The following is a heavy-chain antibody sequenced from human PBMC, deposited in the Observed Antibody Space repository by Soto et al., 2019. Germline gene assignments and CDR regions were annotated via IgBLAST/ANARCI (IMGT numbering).Heavy chain of an antibody. V-gene: IGHV3-30-3*01. J-gene: IGHJ3*02. CDR1: GFTFSIYA. CDR3: ASLLVGCTNGVCYNIRENDAFDI. Sequence: GGSLRLSGAASGFTFSIYAMHWVLQAPCKGLEWVAVISYDGSNKYYADSVKGRFTISRDNSKNTLYLQMNSLRAEDTAVYYCASLLVGCTNGVCYNIRENDAFDIWGQGTMVTVSS. CDR2: ISYDGSNK. D-gene: IGHD2-8*01.